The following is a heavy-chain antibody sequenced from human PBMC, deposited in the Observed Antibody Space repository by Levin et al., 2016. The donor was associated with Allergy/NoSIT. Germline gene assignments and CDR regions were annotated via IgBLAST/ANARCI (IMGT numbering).Heavy chain of an antibody. V-gene: IGHV3-23*01. D-gene: IGHD6-13*01. J-gene: IGHJ4*02. CDR3: VKDTRPTAAGAFDF. CDR1: GFTFSSYA. Sequence: GGSLRLSCAASGFTFSSYAMSWVRQAPGKGLEWVSAITGGGDGKYYADSVQGRFTISRDNSKSTVYLQMDSLRAEDTALYYCVKDTRPTAAGAFDFWGQGTLVIVSS. CDR2: ITGGGDGK.